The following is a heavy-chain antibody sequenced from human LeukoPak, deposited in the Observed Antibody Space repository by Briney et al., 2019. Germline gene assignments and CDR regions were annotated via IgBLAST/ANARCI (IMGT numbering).Heavy chain of an antibody. CDR1: GGSISSGDYY. CDR2: IYYSGST. Sequence: SETLSLTXTVSGGSISSGDYYWSWIRQPPGKGLEWIGYIYYSGSTYYNPTLKSRVTISVDTSKNQFSLKLSSVTAADTAVYYCAMVVTQGYFDYWGQGTLVTVSS. CDR3: AMVVTQGYFDY. J-gene: IGHJ4*02. V-gene: IGHV4-30-4*08. D-gene: IGHD4-23*01.